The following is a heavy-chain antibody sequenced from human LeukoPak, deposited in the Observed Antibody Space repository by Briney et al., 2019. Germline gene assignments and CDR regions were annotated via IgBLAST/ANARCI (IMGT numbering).Heavy chain of an antibody. V-gene: IGHV1-18*01. D-gene: IGHD3-3*01. J-gene: IGHJ6*02. CDR3: ARENPYYDFWSGYLTTDPMVV. CDR2: ISAYNGNT. Sequence: ASVKVSCKASGYTFTSYGISWVRQAPGQGLEWKGWISAYNGNTNYAQKLQGRVTMTTDTSTSTAYMELRSLRSDDTAVYYCARENPYYDFWSGYLTTDPMVVWGQGTTVTVSS. CDR1: GYTFTSYG.